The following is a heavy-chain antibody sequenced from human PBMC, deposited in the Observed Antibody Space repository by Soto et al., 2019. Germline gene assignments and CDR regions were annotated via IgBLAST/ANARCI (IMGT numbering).Heavy chain of an antibody. Sequence: GASVKVSCKASGYTFTSYDINWVRQATGQGLEWMGWMNPNSGNTGYAQKFQGRVTMTRNTSISTAYMELSSLRSEDTAVYYCARGAFLGYCSGGSRYGFHNWRQGTLVTVSS. J-gene: IGHJ5*02. CDR1: GYTFTSYD. CDR3: ARGAFLGYCSGGSRYGFHN. CDR2: MNPNSGNT. V-gene: IGHV1-8*01. D-gene: IGHD2-15*01.